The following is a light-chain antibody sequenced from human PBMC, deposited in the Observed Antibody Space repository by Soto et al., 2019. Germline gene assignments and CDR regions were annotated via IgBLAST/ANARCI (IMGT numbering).Light chain of an antibody. CDR3: QQYGSSSFT. CDR1: HSVASTY. CDR2: GSS. J-gene: IGKJ2*01. Sequence: EIVLTQSPGTLSLSPGEGATLSCRASHSVASTYLAWYQQKPGLAPRLIIYGSSNRASGTPDRFSGGGSGTDFTLTIRRLAPEDFAVYYCQQYGSSSFTFGQGTKLEIK. V-gene: IGKV3-20*01.